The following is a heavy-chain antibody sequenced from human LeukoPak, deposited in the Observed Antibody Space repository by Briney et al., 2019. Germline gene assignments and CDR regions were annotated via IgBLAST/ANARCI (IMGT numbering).Heavy chain of an antibody. D-gene: IGHD5-18*01. CDR1: VFTFGDHA. J-gene: IGHJ6*02. CDR3: TRGPIQLWLYHGMDV. CDR2: IRSKTYGGTT. V-gene: IGHV3-49*04. Sequence: GRSLRLSCTVSVFTFGDHAMSWVRQAPGKGLEWVGFIRSKTYGGTTEYAASVKGRFIISRDDSTSIAYLQMNSLKTEDTAVYYCTRGPIQLWLYHGMDVWGQGTTVTVSS.